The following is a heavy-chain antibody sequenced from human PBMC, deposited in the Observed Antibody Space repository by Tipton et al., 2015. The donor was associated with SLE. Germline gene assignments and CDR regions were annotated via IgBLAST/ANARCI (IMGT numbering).Heavy chain of an antibody. CDR1: GFVVRTNY. CDR2: ISYSSNTI. CDR3: ARWATAPPNHNNYGLDV. Sequence: SLRLSCAASGFVVRTNYMAWVRQSPGKGLEWVSYISYSSNTIYYADSVKGRFTISRDNAKTSLYLQMNGLRAEDTAVYYCARWATAPPNHNNYGLDVWGQGTTVAVSS. J-gene: IGHJ6*02. V-gene: IGHV3-48*01. D-gene: IGHD1-14*01.